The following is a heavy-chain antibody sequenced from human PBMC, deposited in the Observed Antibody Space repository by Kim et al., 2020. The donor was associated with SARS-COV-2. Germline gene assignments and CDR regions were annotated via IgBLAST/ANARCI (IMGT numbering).Heavy chain of an antibody. D-gene: IGHD6-13*01. Sequence: SETLSLTCTVSGGSISSSSYYWGWIRQPPGKGLEWIGSIYYSGSTYYNPSLKSRVTISVDTSKNQFSLKLSSVTAADTAVYYCARSQGGYSSSWYGSFHPFDYWGQGTLVTVSS. CDR3: ARSQGGYSSSWYGSFHPFDY. V-gene: IGHV4-39*01. CDR2: IYYSGST. J-gene: IGHJ4*02. CDR1: GGSISSSSYY.